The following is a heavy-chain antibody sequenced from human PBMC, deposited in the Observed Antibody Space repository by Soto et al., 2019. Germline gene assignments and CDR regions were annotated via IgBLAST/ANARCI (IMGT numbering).Heavy chain of an antibody. CDR1: GDSISSYY. V-gene: IGHV4-4*07. CDR2: IDASGNS. Sequence: SETLSLTCTVSGDSISSYYWNWIRQPAGKGLERIGRIDASGNSNYNPSLKSRVTMSVDTSKKQFSLKVTSVTAADTAVYYCARYSSNWFQTEGMGVWGQGTTVTVSS. CDR3: ARYSSNWFQTEGMGV. D-gene: IGHD6-13*01. J-gene: IGHJ6*02.